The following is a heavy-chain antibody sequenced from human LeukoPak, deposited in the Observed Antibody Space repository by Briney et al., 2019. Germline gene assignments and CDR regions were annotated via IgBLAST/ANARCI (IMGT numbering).Heavy chain of an antibody. V-gene: IGHV1-69*05. Sequence: SVKVSCKASGGTFSSYAISCVRQAPGQGLEWMGGIIPIFGTANYAQKFQGRVTITTDESTSTAYMELSSLRSEDTAVYYCARDLGSEAAADNVGVAFDIWGQGTMVTVCS. J-gene: IGHJ3*02. CDR2: IIPIFGTA. D-gene: IGHD6-13*01. CDR3: ARDLGSEAAADNVGVAFDI. CDR1: GGTFSSYA.